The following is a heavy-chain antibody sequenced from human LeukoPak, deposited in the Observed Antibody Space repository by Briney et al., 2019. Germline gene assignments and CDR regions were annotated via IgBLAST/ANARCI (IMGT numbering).Heavy chain of an antibody. V-gene: IGHV4-59*01. CDR3: ARVYSRGLYYFDY. CDR2: IYYSGST. Sequence: SETLSLTCTVSGGSISSYYWSWIRQPPGKGLEWIGYIYYSGSTNYNPSLKSRVTISVDTSKNQFSLELSSVTAADTAVYYCARVYSRGLYYFDYWGQGTLVTVSS. D-gene: IGHD6-13*01. CDR1: GGSISSYY. J-gene: IGHJ4*02.